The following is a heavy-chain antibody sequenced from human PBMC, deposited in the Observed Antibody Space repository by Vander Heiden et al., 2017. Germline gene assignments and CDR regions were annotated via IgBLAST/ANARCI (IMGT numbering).Heavy chain of an antibody. J-gene: IGHJ4*02. V-gene: IGHV4-34*01. D-gene: IGHD3-3*01. CDR2: INHSGST. CDR1: GGSFSGHY. Sequence: VQLQQWGAGRLKPSETLSLTCAVYGGSFSGHYWRWIRQPPGKGLGWIGEINHSGSTNYNPSLKSRVTISVDTSKNQFSLRLSSVTAADTAVYYCARDGVFGVVTPFDYWGQGTLVTVSS. CDR3: ARDGVFGVVTPFDY.